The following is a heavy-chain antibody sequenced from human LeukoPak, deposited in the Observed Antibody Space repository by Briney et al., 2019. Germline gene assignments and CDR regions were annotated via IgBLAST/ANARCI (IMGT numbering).Heavy chain of an antibody. CDR1: GFTLDDYG. Sequence: GGSLRLSCAASGFTLDDYGMSWVRQVPGKGLEWVSGISWNSGNIGYADFVKGRFTISRDNAKNSLFLQMNSLRPEDMALYYCAKSSFSRYYGSGYYYYMDVWGKGTTVTVSS. D-gene: IGHD3-10*01. J-gene: IGHJ6*03. V-gene: IGHV3-9*03. CDR3: AKSSFSRYYGSGYYYYMDV. CDR2: ISWNSGNI.